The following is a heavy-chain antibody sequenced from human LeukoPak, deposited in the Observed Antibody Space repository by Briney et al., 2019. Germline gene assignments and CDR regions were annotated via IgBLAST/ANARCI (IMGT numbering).Heavy chain of an antibody. V-gene: IGHV1-69*05. J-gene: IGHJ6*02. CDR2: IIPIFGTA. CDR1: GGTFSSYA. D-gene: IGHD3-22*01. Sequence: GASVKVSCKASGGTFSSYAISWVRQAPGQGLEWMGGIIPIFGTANYAQKFQGRVTMTRNTSISTAYMELSSLRSEDTAVYYCARAYYYDSSGYYNYYYGMDVWGQGTTVTVSS. CDR3: ARAYYYDSSGYYNYYYGMDV.